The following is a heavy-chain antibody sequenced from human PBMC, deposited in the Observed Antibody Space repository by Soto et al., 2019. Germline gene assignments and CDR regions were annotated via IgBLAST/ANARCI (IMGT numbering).Heavy chain of an antibody. D-gene: IGHD2-2*02. V-gene: IGHV1-18*04. CDR2: ISASNGKT. CDR3: AREGLTSGYTFAY. CDR1: GYTWIDYS. J-gene: IGHJ4*02. Sequence: QVQLVQSGTEVRMPGTSVKVACKTSGYTWIDYSLTWVRQSPGQGLEWMGWISASNGKTEFAQKLQGRVSMTPDTATGTAYMELTSLRSEDTAIYYCAREGLTSGYTFAYWGQGTLVTVAS.